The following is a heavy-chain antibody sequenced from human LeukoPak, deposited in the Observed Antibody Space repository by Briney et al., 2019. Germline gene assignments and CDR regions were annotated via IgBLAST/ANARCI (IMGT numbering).Heavy chain of an antibody. Sequence: PSETLSLTCTVSGGSISSGDYYWSWIRQPPGKGLEWIGHVYYTGSTTYNPSLTSRVTISVDTSKNHFSLKLTSLTAADTAVYYCARQSGYFDYWGQGTLVTVSS. CDR1: GGSISSGDYY. CDR2: VYYTGST. D-gene: IGHD3-3*01. V-gene: IGHV4-61*03. CDR3: ARQSGYFDY. J-gene: IGHJ4*03.